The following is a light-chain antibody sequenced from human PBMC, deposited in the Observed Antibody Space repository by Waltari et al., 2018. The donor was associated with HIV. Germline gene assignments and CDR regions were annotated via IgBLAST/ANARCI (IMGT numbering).Light chain of an antibody. CDR2: STN. CDR1: SGSVSTSYY. Sequence: QTVVTQEPSFSVSPGGTVTLTCSLNSGSVSTSYYTSWYQQTPGQTPRTLIYSTNTRSSGVPDRFSGSILGNKAALTITGAQADDESDYYCVLYMGGGIWVFGGGTKVTVL. CDR3: VLYMGGGIWV. V-gene: IGLV8-61*01. J-gene: IGLJ3*02.